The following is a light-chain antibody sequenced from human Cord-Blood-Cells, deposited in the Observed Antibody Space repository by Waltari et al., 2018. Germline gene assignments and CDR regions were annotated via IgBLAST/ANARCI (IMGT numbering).Light chain of an antibody. V-gene: IGKV1-39*01. CDR1: QSISSY. CDR2: AAS. CDR3: QQSYSTLGT. Sequence: DIQMTQSPSSLSASVGARVTITCRASQSISSYLNWYQQKPGKAPKLLIYAASSLQSGVPARFSGSGSGTDFALAISSVQPEDFATYYCQQSYSTLGTFGQGTKVEIK. J-gene: IGKJ1*01.